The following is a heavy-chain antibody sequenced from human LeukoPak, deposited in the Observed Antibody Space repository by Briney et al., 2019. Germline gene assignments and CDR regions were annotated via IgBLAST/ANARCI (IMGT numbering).Heavy chain of an antibody. CDR3: AKESTWLRYFDY. J-gene: IGHJ4*02. V-gene: IGHV3-30*02. D-gene: IGHD5-12*01. CDR2: IRYDGSNK. Sequence: GGSLRLSCAASGFTFSSYAMSWVRQAPGKGLEWVAFIRYDGSNKYYADSVKGRFTISRDNSKNTLYLQMNSLRAEDTAVYYCAKESTWLRYFDYWGQGTLVTVSS. CDR1: GFTFSSYA.